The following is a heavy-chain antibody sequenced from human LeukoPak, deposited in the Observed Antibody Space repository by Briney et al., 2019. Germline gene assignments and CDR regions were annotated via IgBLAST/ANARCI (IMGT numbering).Heavy chain of an antibody. CDR3: VKDPTKYSSGWYGHFDY. J-gene: IGHJ4*02. V-gene: IGHV3-64D*09. Sequence: PGGSLRLSCLASGFTFSSFAMHWVRQAPGKGLEYVSSITSNGGSTYYADSVKGRFTISRDNSKDKLYLQMSSLRADDTAVYYCVKDPTKYSSGWYGHFDYWGLGTLVTVSS. D-gene: IGHD6-19*01. CDR2: ITSNGGST. CDR1: GFTFSSFA.